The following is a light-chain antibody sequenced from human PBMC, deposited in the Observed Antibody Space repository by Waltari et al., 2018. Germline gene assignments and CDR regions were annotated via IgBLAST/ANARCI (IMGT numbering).Light chain of an antibody. J-gene: IGLJ2*01. CDR3: SSYTSSSTLV. Sequence: QSALTQPASVSGSPGQSITISCTGTSSDVGGYNYVPWYQQHPGKAPKLMFYDVSKRPSGVSNRFSGSKSGNTASLTISGLQSEDEADYYCSSYTSSSTLVFGGGTKLTVL. V-gene: IGLV2-14*01. CDR1: SSDVGGYNY. CDR2: DVS.